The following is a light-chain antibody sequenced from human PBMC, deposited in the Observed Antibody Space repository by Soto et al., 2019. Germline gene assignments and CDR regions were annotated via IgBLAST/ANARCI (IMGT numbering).Light chain of an antibody. J-gene: IGLJ1*01. CDR3: TSYTSTSTPYV. CDR2: DVY. V-gene: IGLV2-14*01. Sequence: QSALTQPASVSGSPGQSITISCAGTSSDVGRYTYVSWYQQHPGKAPKLIIYDVYNRPSGVSNRFSGSKSGNTASLTISGLQAEDVADYYCTSYTSTSTPYVFGGGTKFTVL. CDR1: SSDVGRYTY.